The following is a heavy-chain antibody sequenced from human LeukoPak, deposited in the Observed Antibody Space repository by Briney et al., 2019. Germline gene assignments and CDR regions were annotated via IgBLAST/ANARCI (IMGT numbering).Heavy chain of an antibody. J-gene: IGHJ4*02. CDR3: ARVEREPTWTIDY. V-gene: IGHV3-21*01. D-gene: IGHD1-26*01. Sequence: PGGFLRLSCAASGFTFSSYSMNWVRQAPGKGLEWVSSISSSSSYIYYADSVKGRFTISRDNAKNSLYLQMNSLRAEDTAVYYCARVEREPTWTIDYWGQGTLVTVSS. CDR1: GFTFSSYS. CDR2: ISSSSSYI.